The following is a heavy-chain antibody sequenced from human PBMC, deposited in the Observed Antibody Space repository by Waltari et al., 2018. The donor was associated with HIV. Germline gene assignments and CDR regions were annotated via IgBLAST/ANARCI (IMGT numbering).Heavy chain of an antibody. D-gene: IGHD1-1*01. CDR2: IDWSGDTT. CDR1: GSLFDAYG. V-gene: IGHV3-20*04. CDR3: ARDGNVLSGGYNWFDP. Sequence: EVQLVESGGRLVRPGGSLRISCAASGSLFDAYGMRRVRQAPGKGLEWVSGIDWSGDTTRYGDSVKGRFTISRDNAKSSLYLQMNSLRVEDTALYYCARDGNVLSGGYNWFDPWGQGTLVIVSS. J-gene: IGHJ5*02.